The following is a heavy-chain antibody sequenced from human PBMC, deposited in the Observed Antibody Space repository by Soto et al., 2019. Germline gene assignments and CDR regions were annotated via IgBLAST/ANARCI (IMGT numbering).Heavy chain of an antibody. CDR2: IIPMFGTP. V-gene: IGHV1-69*06. D-gene: IGHD3-22*01. CDR3: ARGLRGYTGHDRGGAFDI. Sequence: QVQLVQSGTEVKKSGSSVKVSCKAYGYTFTNFAISWMRQAPRQGLEWMGGIIPMFGTPNYAQKFQGTVTITADRSTSTAYLELRSLRSEDTAMYYCARGLRGYTGHDRGGAFDIWGQGTMVTVSS. J-gene: IGHJ3*02. CDR1: GYTFTNFA.